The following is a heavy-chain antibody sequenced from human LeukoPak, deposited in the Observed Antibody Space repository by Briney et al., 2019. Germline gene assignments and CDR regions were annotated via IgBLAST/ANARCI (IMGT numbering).Heavy chain of an antibody. CDR3: ARDTSNRYYFELHDY. CDR2: ISWNSDSI. Sequence: GGSLRLSCAASGFTFDDYAMHWVRQAPGKGLEWVSSISWNSDSIGYADSVKGRFTISRDNAENSLYLQMNSLRAEDTAVYYCARDTSNRYYFELHDYWGQGTLVTVSS. V-gene: IGHV3-9*01. J-gene: IGHJ4*02. D-gene: IGHD3-9*01. CDR1: GFTFDDYA.